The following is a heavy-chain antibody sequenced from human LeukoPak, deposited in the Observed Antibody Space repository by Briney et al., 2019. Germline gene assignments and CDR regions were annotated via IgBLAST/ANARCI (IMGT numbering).Heavy chain of an antibody. D-gene: IGHD6-19*01. CDR3: ARAPAVAAPYYFDY. CDR2: ISAYTGNT. V-gene: IGHV1-18*01. Sequence: ALVKVSCKASGYTFTSYGISWVGQAPGQRVGWMGWISAYTGNTNYAQKLQGRVTMTTDTSTSTAYRELRSLRSDDTAVYYCARAPAVAAPYYFDYWGQGTLVTLSS. J-gene: IGHJ4*02. CDR1: GYTFTSYG.